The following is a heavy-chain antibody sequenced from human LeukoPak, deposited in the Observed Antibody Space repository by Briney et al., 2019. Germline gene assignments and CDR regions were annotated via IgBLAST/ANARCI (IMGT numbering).Heavy chain of an antibody. CDR2: INSDGSST. J-gene: IGHJ4*02. Sequence: GGSLRLSCAASGFTFTNYWMHWVRQAPGKGLVWVSRINSDGSSTTYADSVKGRFTISRDNAKNTLYLQMNSLRAEDTALNYCARAEYYYDSGGYSYYFDYWGQGTLVTVSS. V-gene: IGHV3-74*01. CDR3: ARAEYYYDSGGYSYYFDY. CDR1: GFTFTNYW. D-gene: IGHD3-22*01.